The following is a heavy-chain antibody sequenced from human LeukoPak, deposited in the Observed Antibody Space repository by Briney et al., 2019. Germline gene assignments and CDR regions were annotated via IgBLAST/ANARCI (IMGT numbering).Heavy chain of an antibody. CDR3: ARGADSSSWYLVYYYGMDV. J-gene: IGHJ6*02. CDR2: MNPNSGNT. V-gene: IGHV1-8*01. Sequence: ASVKVSCKASGYTFTSYDINWVRQATGQGLEWMGWMNPNSGNTGYAQKFQGRVTMTRNTSISTAYMELSSLRSEDTAVYYCARGADSSSWYLVYYYGMDVWGQGTTVTVSS. D-gene: IGHD6-13*01. CDR1: GYTFTSYD.